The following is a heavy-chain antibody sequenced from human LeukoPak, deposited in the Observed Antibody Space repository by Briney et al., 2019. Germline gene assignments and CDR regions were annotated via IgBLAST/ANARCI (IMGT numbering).Heavy chain of an antibody. D-gene: IGHD3-22*01. CDR1: GGSISSYY. V-gene: IGHV4-59*01. CDR3: ARDRYYYDSNGYQGYLDH. CDR2: IYYSGST. Sequence: SETLSLTCTVSGGSISSYYWSWIRQPPGKGLEWIGYIYYSGSTNYNPSLKSRVTISVDTSKNQFSLKLSSVTAADTAVYYCARDRYYYDSNGYQGYLDHWGQGTLVTVSS. J-gene: IGHJ4*02.